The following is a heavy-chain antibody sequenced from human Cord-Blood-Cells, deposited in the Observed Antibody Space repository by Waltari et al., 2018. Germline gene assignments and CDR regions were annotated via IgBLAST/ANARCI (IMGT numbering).Heavy chain of an antibody. Sequence: QVQLVQSGAEVKKPGAPVKVSCKASGYTFTSNGIRWVRQPPGQGREWMGWISAYNGNTNYAQKLQGRDTMTTDTSTSTAYMELRSLRSDDTAVYYCARVRVYSSSSSNDFDYWGQGTLVTVSS. V-gene: IGHV1-18*01. D-gene: IGHD6-6*01. CDR3: ARVRVYSSSSSNDFDY. CDR1: GYTFTSNG. J-gene: IGHJ4*02. CDR2: ISAYNGNT.